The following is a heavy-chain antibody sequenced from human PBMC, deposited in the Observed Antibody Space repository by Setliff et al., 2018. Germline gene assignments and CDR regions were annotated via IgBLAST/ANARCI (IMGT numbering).Heavy chain of an antibody. CDR2: IYYSGST. Sequence: PSETLSLTCTVSGGSISSSSYYWGWIRQPPGKGLEWTGSIYYSGSTYYNPSLKSRVTISVDTSKNQFSLKLSSVTAADTAVYYCARDYSNYIDWFDPWGQGTLVTV. CDR1: GGSISSSSYY. J-gene: IGHJ5*02. V-gene: IGHV4-39*07. D-gene: IGHD4-4*01. CDR3: ARDYSNYIDWFDP.